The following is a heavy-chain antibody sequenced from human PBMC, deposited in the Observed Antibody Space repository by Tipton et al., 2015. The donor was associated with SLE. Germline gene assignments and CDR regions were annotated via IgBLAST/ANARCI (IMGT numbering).Heavy chain of an antibody. D-gene: IGHD3-16*01. CDR3: ARGVSGYYFYSYMDV. Sequence: TLSLTCTVSGGSISSGSYYWSWIRQPAGKGLEWIGRLYTSGSTNYKPSLQNRVTMSVDRSANQFSLRLTSVTAADTAVYYCARGVSGYYFYSYMDVWGKGTTVTISS. CDR2: LYTSGST. CDR1: GGSISSGSYY. J-gene: IGHJ6*03. V-gene: IGHV4-61*02.